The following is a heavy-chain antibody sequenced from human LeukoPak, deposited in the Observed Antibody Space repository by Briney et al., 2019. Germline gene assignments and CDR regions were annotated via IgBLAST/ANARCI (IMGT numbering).Heavy chain of an antibody. Sequence: GGSLRLSCAASGFTFTNAWMSWVRQAPGKGLEWGGRIKSKTDGGTTDYAAPVKGRFTISRDDSKNTLFLQMNSLKTEDTAVYYCTTHLPYNYWGQGTLVTVSS. CDR1: GFTFTNAW. D-gene: IGHD1-14*01. V-gene: IGHV3-15*01. CDR3: TTHLPYNY. J-gene: IGHJ4*02. CDR2: IKSKTDGGTT.